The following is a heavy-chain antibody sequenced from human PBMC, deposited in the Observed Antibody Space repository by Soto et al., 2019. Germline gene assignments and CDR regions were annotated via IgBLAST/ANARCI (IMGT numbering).Heavy chain of an antibody. Sequence: QVQLVESGGGVVQPGRSLRLSCAASGFTFSSYAMHWVRQAQGKGLEWVAVISYDGSNKYYADSVKGRFTISRDNSKNTLYLQMNSLRAEDTAVYYCASDPVLAFLAAYYFDYWGQGTLVTVSS. J-gene: IGHJ4*02. V-gene: IGHV3-30-3*01. CDR2: ISYDGSNK. CDR1: GFTFSSYA. D-gene: IGHD6-19*01. CDR3: ASDPVLAFLAAYYFDY.